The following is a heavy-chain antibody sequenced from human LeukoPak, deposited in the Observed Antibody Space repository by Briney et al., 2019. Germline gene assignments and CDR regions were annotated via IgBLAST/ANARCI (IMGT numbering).Heavy chain of an antibody. J-gene: IGHJ6*02. CDR3: ASIGADTMVRGVITPGDYYYGMDV. Sequence: SVKVSCKASGGTFSSYAISWVRQAPGQGLEWMGGIIPIFGTANYAQKFQGRVTITADESTSTAYMELSSLRSEDTAVYYCASIGADTMVRGVITPGDYYYGMDVWGQGTTVTVSS. CDR2: IIPIFGTA. CDR1: GGTFSSYA. D-gene: IGHD3-10*01. V-gene: IGHV1-69*01.